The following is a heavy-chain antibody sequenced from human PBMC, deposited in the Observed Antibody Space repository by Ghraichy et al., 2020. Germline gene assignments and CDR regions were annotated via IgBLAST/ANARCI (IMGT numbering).Heavy chain of an antibody. Sequence: GSLSLTCTVSGGSISSSSYYWGWIRQPPGKGLEWIGNIYFGGSTYYNPSLKSRVTISADASKNQFSLKLRSVTAADTAVYYCVSDWTYTRQLYDWGQGTLVTVSS. J-gene: IGHJ4*02. CDR2: IYFGGST. D-gene: IGHD2/OR15-2a*01. CDR1: GGSISSSSYY. CDR3: VSDWTYTRQLYD. V-gene: IGHV4-39*01.